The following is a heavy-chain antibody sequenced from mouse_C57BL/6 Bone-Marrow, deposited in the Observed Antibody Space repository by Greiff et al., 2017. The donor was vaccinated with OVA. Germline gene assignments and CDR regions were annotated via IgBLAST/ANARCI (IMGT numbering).Heavy chain of an antibody. Sequence: EVKLVESGGGLVKPGGSLKLSCAASGFTFSSYAMSWVRQTPEKRLEWVATISDGGSYTYYPDNVKGRFTITRDNAKNNLYLQMSHLKSEDTAMYYCARGQRTRYFDVWGTGTTVTVSS. CDR1: GFTFSSYA. CDR2: ISDGGSYT. V-gene: IGHV5-4*03. J-gene: IGHJ1*03. CDR3: ARGQRTRYFDV.